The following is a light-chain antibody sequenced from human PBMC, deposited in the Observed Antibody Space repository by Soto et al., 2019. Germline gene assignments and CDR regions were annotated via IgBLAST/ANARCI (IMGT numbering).Light chain of an antibody. CDR1: QGVSRK. CDR3: QQRSNWPQIT. V-gene: IGKV3-15*01. J-gene: IGKJ5*01. CDR2: GAS. Sequence: DIVMTQSPATLSVAPGERVTFSCRASQGVSRKLAWYQHKPGQAPRLLISGASTGATGIPARYSGSGSGTEFTLTISSLQSEDCAIYYCQQRSNWPQITFGQGTRLEIK.